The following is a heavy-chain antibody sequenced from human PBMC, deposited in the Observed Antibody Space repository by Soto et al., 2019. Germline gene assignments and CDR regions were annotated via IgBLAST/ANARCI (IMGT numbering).Heavy chain of an antibody. D-gene: IGHD3-22*01. CDR3: AMGDYFDTSGPYSDAFDV. V-gene: IGHV3-7*04. CDR1: GFTFSSYW. J-gene: IGHJ3*01. Sequence: GGSLRLSCAASGFTFSSYWMSWVRQAPGKGLEWVANIKQDGSEKYYVDSVKGRFTISRDNAKNSLYLQMNSLRVEDTAVYYCAMGDYFDTSGPYSDAFDVWGQGTMVNVS. CDR2: IKQDGSEK.